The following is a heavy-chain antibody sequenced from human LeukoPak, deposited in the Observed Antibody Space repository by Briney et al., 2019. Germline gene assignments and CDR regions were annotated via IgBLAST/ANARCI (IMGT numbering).Heavy chain of an antibody. D-gene: IGHD5-12*01. CDR1: GGTFSSYA. V-gene: IGHV1-69*06. J-gene: IGHJ4*02. Sequence: SVRVSRTASGGTFSSYAIRWGRQAPGQGLEWRGGVIPIFGTANYAQKFQGRVTITADKSTSTAYVELSSLRSEDPAVYYCARSDIVATGHYFDYWGQGTLVTVSS. CDR2: VIPIFGTA. CDR3: ARSDIVATGHYFDY.